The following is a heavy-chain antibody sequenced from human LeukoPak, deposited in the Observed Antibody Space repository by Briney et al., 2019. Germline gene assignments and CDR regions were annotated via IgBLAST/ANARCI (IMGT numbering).Heavy chain of an antibody. D-gene: IGHD6-19*01. J-gene: IGHJ6*02. CDR3: ARGRLKQWLVRYADYYYGRDV. Sequence: KPSETLSLTCAVYGGSFSGYYWSWIRQPPGKGLEWIGEINHSGSTNYNPSLKSRVTISVDTSKNQFSLKLSSVTAADTAVYYCARGRLKQWLVRYADYYYGRDVWGQGTTVTVSS. V-gene: IGHV4-34*01. CDR1: GGSFSGYY. CDR2: INHSGST.